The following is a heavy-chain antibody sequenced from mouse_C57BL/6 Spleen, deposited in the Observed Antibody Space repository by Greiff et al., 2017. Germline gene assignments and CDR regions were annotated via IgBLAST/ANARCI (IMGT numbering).Heavy chain of an antibody. Sequence: EVQLQQSGPGLVKPSQSLSLTCSVTGYSITSGYYWNWIRQFPGNKLEWMGYISYDGSNHYNPSLKNRISITRYTSKHQFFLKLNSVTTEDTATXYCVRSHNYGSSYSRFAYRGQESLVTVSA. D-gene: IGHD1-1*01. J-gene: IGHJ3*01. CDR1: GYSITSGYY. CDR2: ISYDGSN. V-gene: IGHV3-6*01. CDR3: VRSHNYGSSYSRFAY.